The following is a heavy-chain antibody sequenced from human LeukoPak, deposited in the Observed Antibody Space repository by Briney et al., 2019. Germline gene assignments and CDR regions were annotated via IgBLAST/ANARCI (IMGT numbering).Heavy chain of an antibody. Sequence: GRSLRLSCAASGFTFSSYGMHWVRQAPGKGLEWVAVIWYDGSNKYYADFVKGRFTISRDNSKNTLYLQMNSLRAEDTAVYYCARELFSGWFFGLSYWGQGTLVTVSS. CDR2: IWYDGSNK. CDR3: ARELFSGWFFGLSY. J-gene: IGHJ4*02. CDR1: GFTFSSYG. V-gene: IGHV3-33*01. D-gene: IGHD6-19*01.